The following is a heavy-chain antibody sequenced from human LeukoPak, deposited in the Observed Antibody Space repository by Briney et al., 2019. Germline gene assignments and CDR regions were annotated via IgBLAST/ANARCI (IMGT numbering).Heavy chain of an antibody. J-gene: IGHJ4*02. D-gene: IGHD3-10*01. Sequence: SETLSLTCTVSGGSITTSGYYWGWVHQPPGKALEWIGSYSGVTDSNPSLESRVTISIDTSNNQLYLTLTSVTAADTAIYYCAHYVAGTMRDYWGQGTVVTVSS. CDR3: AHYVAGTMRDY. V-gene: IGHV4-39*01. CDR1: GGSITTSGYY. CDR2: YSGVT.